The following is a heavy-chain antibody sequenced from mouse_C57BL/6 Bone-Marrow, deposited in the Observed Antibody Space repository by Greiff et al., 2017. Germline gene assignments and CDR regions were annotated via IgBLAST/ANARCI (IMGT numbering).Heavy chain of an antibody. Sequence: QVQLQQPGTELVKPGASVKLSCKASGYTFTSYWMHWVKQRPGQGLEWIGNINPSNGGTNYNAKFKSKATLTVDKSSSTAYMQLSSLTSEDSAVYYCARGEGYGSRAWFAYWGQGTLVTVSA. CDR1: GYTFTSYW. J-gene: IGHJ3*01. CDR2: INPSNGGT. CDR3: ARGEGYGSRAWFAY. D-gene: IGHD1-1*01. V-gene: IGHV1-53*01.